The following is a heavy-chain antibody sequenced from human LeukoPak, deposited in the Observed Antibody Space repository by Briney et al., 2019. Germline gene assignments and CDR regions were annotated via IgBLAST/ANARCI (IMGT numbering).Heavy chain of an antibody. J-gene: IGHJ4*02. CDR3: ARGRYTSGWYPDYFDF. D-gene: IGHD6-19*01. Sequence: AGGSLRLSCTASGFTFNTYWMSWVRQTPGKGLEWVANIKQDGSDQYYVDSLKGRFTISRDNAKNSLYLQMNSLRVEDTAVYYCARGRYTSGWYPDYFDFWGQGTRVTVSS. CDR1: GFTFNTYW. V-gene: IGHV3-7*01. CDR2: IKQDGSDQ.